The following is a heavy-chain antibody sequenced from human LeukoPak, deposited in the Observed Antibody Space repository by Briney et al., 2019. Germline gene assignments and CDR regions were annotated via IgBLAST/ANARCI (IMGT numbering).Heavy chain of an antibody. D-gene: IGHD5-18*01. Sequence: PSETLSLTCTVSGGSISSNNYYWGWIRQPPGKGLEWIGSIYFSGSTYYNPSLKSRVTISVDTSKNQFTLKLSSVTAADTAVYYCRGYSNGFRFDYWGQGTLVTVSS. CDR1: GGSISSNNYY. CDR3: RGYSNGFRFDY. CDR2: IYFSGST. J-gene: IGHJ4*02. V-gene: IGHV4-39*01.